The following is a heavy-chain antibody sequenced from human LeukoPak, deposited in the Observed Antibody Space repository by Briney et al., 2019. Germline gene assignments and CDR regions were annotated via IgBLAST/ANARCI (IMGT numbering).Heavy chain of an antibody. J-gene: IGHJ4*02. CDR3: ARAYCSSITCFE. Sequence: TGGSLRLSCAASGFIVSRYSMTWVRQAPGKGLEWVSSISTSYSGMYYADSVKGRFTISRDNAKNSLYLQMDSLRADDTAVYYCARAYCSSITCFEWGQGTLVTVSS. CDR2: ISTSYSGM. CDR1: GFIVSRYS. V-gene: IGHV3-48*01. D-gene: IGHD2-2*01.